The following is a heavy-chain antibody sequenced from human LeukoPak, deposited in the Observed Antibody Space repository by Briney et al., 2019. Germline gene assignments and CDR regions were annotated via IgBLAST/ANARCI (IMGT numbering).Heavy chain of an antibody. J-gene: IGHJ4*02. CDR2: ISGSGGST. CDR1: GFTFSSYG. V-gene: IGHV3-23*01. Sequence: GGTLRLSCAASGFTFSSYGMSWVRQAPGKGLEWVSAISGSGGSTYYADCVKGRFTISRDNPKNTLYLQMNSLRAEDTAVYYCAKAYILWGYSYGPFDYRGQGTLVTVSS. D-gene: IGHD5-18*01. CDR3: AKAYILWGYSYGPFDY.